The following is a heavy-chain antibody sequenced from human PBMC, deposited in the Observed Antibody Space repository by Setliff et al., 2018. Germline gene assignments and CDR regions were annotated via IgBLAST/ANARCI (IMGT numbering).Heavy chain of an antibody. Sequence: ASVKVSCKASGYTFTSYAMNWVQQAPGQGLEWMGWINTNTGNPTYAQGFTGRFVFSLDTSVSTAYLQISSLKAEDTAVYYCARGDFWVVGGAFDVWGQGTMVTVSS. CDR2: INTNTGNP. CDR1: GYTFTSYA. D-gene: IGHD3-3*01. CDR3: ARGDFWVVGGAFDV. J-gene: IGHJ3*01. V-gene: IGHV7-4-1*02.